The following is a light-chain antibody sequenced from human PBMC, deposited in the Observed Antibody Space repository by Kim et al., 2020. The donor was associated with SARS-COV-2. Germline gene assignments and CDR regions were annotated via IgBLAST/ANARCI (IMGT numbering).Light chain of an antibody. J-gene: IGLJ1*01. Sequence: LTQPRSVSGSPGQSVTISCTGTSSDVGGYNYVSWYQQHPGKAPRLMIYDVSKRPSGVPDRFSGSKSGNTASLTISGLQAEDEADYYCCSYAGSSYVFGTGTKVTVL. CDR3: CSYAGSSYV. CDR1: SSDVGGYNY. CDR2: DVS. V-gene: IGLV2-11*01.